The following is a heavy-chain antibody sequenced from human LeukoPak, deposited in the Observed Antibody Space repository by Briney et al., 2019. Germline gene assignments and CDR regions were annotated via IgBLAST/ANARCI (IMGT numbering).Heavy chain of an antibody. CDR2: LSNDGNKE. CDR1: GFTFNSYT. Sequence: GGSLRLSCAASGFTFNSYTLHWVRQAPGKGLEWVAILSNDGNKEYYADSVRDRFTISRDNSKNTLYLQMNSLRAEDTAVYYCAKPSSSTTVTQSWPDAFDIWGQGTMVTVSS. J-gene: IGHJ3*02. CDR3: AKPSSSTTVTQSWPDAFDI. V-gene: IGHV3-30-3*01. D-gene: IGHD4-17*01.